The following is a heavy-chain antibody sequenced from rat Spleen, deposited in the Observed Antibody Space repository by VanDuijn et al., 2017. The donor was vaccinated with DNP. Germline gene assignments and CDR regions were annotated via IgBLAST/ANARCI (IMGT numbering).Heavy chain of an antibody. J-gene: IGHJ2*01. CDR3: AREVYYYFDN. V-gene: IGHV5-31*01. D-gene: IGHD1-2*01. CDR2: IISSGTST. Sequence: EVQLVESGGDLVQPGRSLKLSCVASGFTFNNYWMTWIRQVPGKGLEWVASIISSGTSTYYPDSVKGRFTNSRDNAKSTLYLQMNSLRSEETATYYCAREVYYYFDNWGQGVMVTVSS. CDR1: GFTFNNYW.